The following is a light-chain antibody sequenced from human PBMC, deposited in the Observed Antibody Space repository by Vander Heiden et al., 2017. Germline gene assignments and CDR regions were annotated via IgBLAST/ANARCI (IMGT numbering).Light chain of an antibody. J-gene: IGLJ2*01. CDR3: QAWDSSTVV. CDR1: KLGEKY. CDR2: EDT. Sequence: SYELTQPPSVSVSPGQTASITRSGDKLGEKYACWYQHKPGQSPVVVIYEDTKRPSGIPERFSGSNSGNTATLTISGTQAMDEADYYCQAWDSSTVVFGGGTKM. V-gene: IGLV3-1*01.